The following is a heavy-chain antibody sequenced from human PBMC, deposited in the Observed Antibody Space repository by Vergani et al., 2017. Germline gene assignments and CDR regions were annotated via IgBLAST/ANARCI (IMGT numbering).Heavy chain of an antibody. Sequence: QVQLQESGPGLVKPSETLSLTCTVSGYSISSGYYWGWIRQPPGKGLEWIGSIYHSGSTYYNPSLKSRVTISVDTSKNPFSLKLSSVTAADTAVYYCARVTYYGSGSYYGYYYGMDVWGQGTTVTVSS. CDR2: IYHSGST. D-gene: IGHD3-10*01. J-gene: IGHJ6*02. CDR1: GYSISSGYY. V-gene: IGHV4-38-2*02. CDR3: ARVTYYGSGSYYGYYYGMDV.